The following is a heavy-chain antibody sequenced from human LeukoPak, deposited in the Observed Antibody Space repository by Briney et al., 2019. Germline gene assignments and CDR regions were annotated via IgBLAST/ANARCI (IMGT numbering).Heavy chain of an antibody. V-gene: IGHV1-2*02. J-gene: IGHJ4*02. CDR3: AASIAARPVY. D-gene: IGHD6-6*01. CDR1: GYTFTVYY. CDR2: INPNSGGT. Sequence: ASVTVSCKASGYTFTVYYMHWVRQAPGQGLEWMGWINPNSGGTNYAQKFQGRVTMTRDTSISTAYMELSRLRSDDTAVYYCAASIAARPVYWGQGTLVTVSS.